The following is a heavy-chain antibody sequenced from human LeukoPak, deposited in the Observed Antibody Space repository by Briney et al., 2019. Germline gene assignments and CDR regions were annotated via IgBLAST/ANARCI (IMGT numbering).Heavy chain of an antibody. V-gene: IGHV3-7*01. J-gene: IGHJ4*02. CDR1: GFTFSSYW. CDR2: IKQDGSEK. D-gene: IGHD3-16*01. Sequence: GGSLRLSCAASGFTFSSYWMSWVRQAPGKGLEWVANIKQDGSEKYYVDSVKGRFTISRDNAKNSLYLQMNSLRAEDTAVYYCARDLGYYDYVWGSPLWGQETLVTVSS. CDR3: ARDLGYYDYVWGSPL.